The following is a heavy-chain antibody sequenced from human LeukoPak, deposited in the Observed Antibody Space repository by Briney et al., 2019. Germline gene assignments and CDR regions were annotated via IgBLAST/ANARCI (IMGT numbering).Heavy chain of an antibody. CDR2: INSSGTT. J-gene: IGHJ4*02. V-gene: IGHV4-4*07. Sequence: SETLSLTCTVSGGSISYYYLTWIRQPAGKGLEWIGRINSSGTTNINPSLKSRATMSVDTSKNQFSLKLSSVTAADTAVYYCARGGRWLHQYYFDYWGQGTLVTVSS. CDR1: GGSISYYY. D-gene: IGHD5-24*01. CDR3: ARGGRWLHQYYFDY.